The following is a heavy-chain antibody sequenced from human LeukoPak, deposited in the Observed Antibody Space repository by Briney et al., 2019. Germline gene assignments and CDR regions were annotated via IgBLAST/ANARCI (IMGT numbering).Heavy chain of an antibody. CDR3: ARAPNCSSTSCYYDY. CDR2: IYHSGST. J-gene: IGHJ4*02. Sequence: PSETLSLTCAVSGGSISSSNWWSWVRQPPGKGLEWIGEIYHSGSTNYNPSLKSRVTISVDTSKNQFSLKLSSVTAADTAVYYCARAPNCSSTSCYYDYWGQGTLVTVSS. CDR1: GGSISSSNW. V-gene: IGHV4-4*02. D-gene: IGHD2-2*01.